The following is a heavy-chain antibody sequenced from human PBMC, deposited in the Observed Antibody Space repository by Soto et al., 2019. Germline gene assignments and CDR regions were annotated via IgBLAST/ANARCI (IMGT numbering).Heavy chain of an antibody. Sequence: EVQLLESGGGLVQPGGSLRLSCAASGFTFSSHVMSWVRQAPGKGLEWVSGISTGGGSTDYADSLKVRLTISRDNSKKTPHLQMKSLRAEDTAGYYCARSREIIASAGSFDYWGQGTLVTVSS. D-gene: IGHD3-10*01. CDR1: GFTFSSHV. CDR3: ARSREIIASAGSFDY. CDR2: ISTGGGST. V-gene: IGHV3-23*01. J-gene: IGHJ4*02.